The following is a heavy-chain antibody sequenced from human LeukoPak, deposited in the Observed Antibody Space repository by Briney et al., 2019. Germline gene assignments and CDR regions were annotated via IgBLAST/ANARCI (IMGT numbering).Heavy chain of an antibody. J-gene: IGHJ4*02. CDR2: IYYSGST. CDR1: GGFISSGDYY. CDR3: ARVVSASRITIFGVVIDYFDY. Sequence: SQTLSLTCTVSGGFISSGDYYWSWIRQPPGKGLEWIGYIYYSGSTYYNPSLKERVTISVDTSKNQSSLKLSSVTAADTAVYYCARVVSASRITIFGVVIDYFDYWGQGTLVTVSS. D-gene: IGHD3-3*01. V-gene: IGHV4-30-4*08.